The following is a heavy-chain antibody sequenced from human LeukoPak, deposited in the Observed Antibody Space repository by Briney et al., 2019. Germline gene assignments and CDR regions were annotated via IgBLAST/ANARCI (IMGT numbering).Heavy chain of an antibody. Sequence: SETLSLTCAVYGGSFSGYYWSWIRQPPGKGLEWTGEINHSGSTNYNPSLKSRVTISVDTSKNQFSLKLSSVTAADTAVYYCASGIRAAMVGYYFDYWGQGTMVTVSS. J-gene: IGHJ4*02. V-gene: IGHV4-34*01. CDR3: ASGIRAAMVGYYFDY. D-gene: IGHD5-18*01. CDR2: INHSGST. CDR1: GGSFSGYY.